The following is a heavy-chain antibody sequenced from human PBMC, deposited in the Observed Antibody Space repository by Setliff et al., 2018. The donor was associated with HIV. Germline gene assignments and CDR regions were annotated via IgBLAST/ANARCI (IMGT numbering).Heavy chain of an antibody. D-gene: IGHD3-22*01. J-gene: IGHJ6*03. Sequence: ASVKVSCKASGYTFTGYYMHWVRQAPGQGLEWMGWISTYSGSTKYAENLQGRVTMTTDTSTSIAYMEVRSLRSDDTAVYYCARVRVDDSSGYYQRWGYYMDVWGKGTTVTVSS. CDR3: ARVRVDDSSGYYQRWGYYMDV. V-gene: IGHV1-18*04. CDR1: GYTFTGYY. CDR2: ISTYSGST.